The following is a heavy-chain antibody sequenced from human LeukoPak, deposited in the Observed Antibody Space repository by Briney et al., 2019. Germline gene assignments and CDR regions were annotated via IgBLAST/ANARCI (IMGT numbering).Heavy chain of an antibody. CDR1: GFTFSSYS. D-gene: IGHD2-2*01. V-gene: IGHV3-21*01. CDR2: ISSSSSYI. J-gene: IGHJ4*02. Sequence: GGSLRLSCAASGFTFSSYSMNWVRQAPGKGLEWDSSISSSSSYIYYADSVKGRFTISRDNAKNSLYLQMNSLRAEDTAVYYCARGLVVPAAIHYYFDYWGQGTLVTVSS. CDR3: ARGLVVPAAIHYYFDY.